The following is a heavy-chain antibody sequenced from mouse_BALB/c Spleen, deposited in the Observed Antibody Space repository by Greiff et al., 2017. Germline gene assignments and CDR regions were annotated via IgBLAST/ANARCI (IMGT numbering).Heavy chain of an antibody. CDR2: IWWDDDK. CDR1: GFSLSTSGMG. Sequence: VKLQESGPGILKPSQTLSLTCSFSGFSLSTSGMGVGWIRQPSGKGLEWLAHIWWDDDKYYNPSLKSQLTISKDTSRNQVFLKITSVDTADTATYYCARRRGYDDDDDPWYFGVWGAGTTVTVSS. V-gene: IGHV8-8*01. CDR3: ARRRGYDDDDDPWYFGV. J-gene: IGHJ1*01. D-gene: IGHD2-2*01.